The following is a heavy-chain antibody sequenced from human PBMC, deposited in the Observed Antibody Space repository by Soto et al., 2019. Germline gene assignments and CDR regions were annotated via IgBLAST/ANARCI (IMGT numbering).Heavy chain of an antibody. J-gene: IGHJ4*02. CDR2: IYHSGST. CDR1: GGSISSGDYS. V-gene: IGHV4-30-2*01. CDR3: ARHNYGSGSTYFDY. D-gene: IGHD3-10*01. Sequence: SETLSLTCAVSGGSISSGDYSWSWIRQPPGKGLEWIGYIYHSGSTYYNPSLKSRVTISVDTSKNQFSLKLNSMTAADTAVYYCARHNYGSGSTYFDYWGQGTLVTVSS.